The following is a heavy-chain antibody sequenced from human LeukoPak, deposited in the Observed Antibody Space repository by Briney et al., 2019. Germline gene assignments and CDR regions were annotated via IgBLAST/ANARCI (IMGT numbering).Heavy chain of an antibody. V-gene: IGHV4-39*07. Sequence: SETLSLTCTVSGGSISNINYYWAWIRQPPGAGLEWIGTIYYSGSTYYNPSLKSRVTISVDTSKNQFSLKLSSVTAADTAVYYCARSDEARYGDYDYYYYYGMDVWGQGTTVTVSS. D-gene: IGHD4-17*01. CDR3: ARSDEARYGDYDYYYYYGMDV. CDR1: GGSISNINYY. J-gene: IGHJ6*02. CDR2: IYYSGST.